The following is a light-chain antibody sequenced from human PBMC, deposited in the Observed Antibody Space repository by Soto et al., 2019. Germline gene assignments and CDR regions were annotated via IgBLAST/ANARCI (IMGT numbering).Light chain of an antibody. CDR2: DAS. V-gene: IGKV3D-20*01. CDR1: QSVSSY. CDR3: QQYADSLWT. Sequence: EIVLTQSPATLSLSPGERATLSCRASQSVSSYLAWYQQKPGLAPRLLIYDASNRATGIPDRFSGSGSGTDFSLTISRLEPEDFAVYYCQQYADSLWTFGQGTKVDIK. J-gene: IGKJ1*01.